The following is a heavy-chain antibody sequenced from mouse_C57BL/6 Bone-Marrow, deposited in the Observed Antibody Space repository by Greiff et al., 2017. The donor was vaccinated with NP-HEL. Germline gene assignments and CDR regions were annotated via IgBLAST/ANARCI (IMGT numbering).Heavy chain of an antibody. D-gene: IGHD1-1*01. CDR2: IYPGDGDT. CDR3: ARITYFDV. J-gene: IGHJ1*03. V-gene: IGHV1-82*01. Sequence: VQLQQSGPELVKPGASVKISCKASGYAFSSSWMNWVKQRPGKGLEWIGRIYPGDGDTNYNGKFKGKATLTADKSSSTAYMQLSSLTSVDSAVYFCARITYFDVWGTGTTVTVSS. CDR1: GYAFSSSW.